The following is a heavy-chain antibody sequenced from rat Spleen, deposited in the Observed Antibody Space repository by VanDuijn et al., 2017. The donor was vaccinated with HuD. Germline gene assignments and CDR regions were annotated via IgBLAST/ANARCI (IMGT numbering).Heavy chain of an antibody. CDR2: IKAKSNNYAT. Sequence: EVQVLESGGGLVQPGNSLKLSCTTSGFTFTTAWMYWYRQFPENRLEWVAQIKAKSNNYATEYSESVKGRFTISRDDSKSSIYLQMNNLKEEDTANYYCASVYWGQGVMVTVSS. J-gene: IGHJ2*01. CDR1: GFTFTTAW. V-gene: IGHV6-6*01. CDR3: ASVY.